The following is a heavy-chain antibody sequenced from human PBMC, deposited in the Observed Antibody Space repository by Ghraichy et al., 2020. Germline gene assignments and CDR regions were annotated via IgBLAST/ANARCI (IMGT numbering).Heavy chain of an antibody. CDR3: ARVELAGRFDAFDI. CDR1: GGSISSYY. CDR2: IYYSGST. D-gene: IGHD1-26*01. V-gene: IGHV4-59*01. J-gene: IGHJ3*02. Sequence: SETLSLTCTVSGGSISSYYWSWIRQPPGKGLEWIGYIYYSGSTNYNPSLKSRVTISVDTSKNQFSLKLSSVTAADTAVYYCARVELAGRFDAFDIWGQGTMVTVSS.